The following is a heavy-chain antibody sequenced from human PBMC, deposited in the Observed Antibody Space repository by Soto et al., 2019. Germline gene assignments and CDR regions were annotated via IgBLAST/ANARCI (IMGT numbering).Heavy chain of an antibody. D-gene: IGHD3-22*01. CDR2: INPNSGGT. J-gene: IGHJ5*02. CDR1: GYTFTDYY. Sequence: QVQLVQSGAEVKNPGASVKVSCKASGYTFTDYYIHWVRQAPGQGLEWMGWINPNSGGTNYAQRSQGWVTMTRDTSISTAFMEFSRLRSDDTAVYYCARGGISMTLVRRGDWFDPWGQGTLVTVSS. CDR3: ARGGISMTLVRRGDWFDP. V-gene: IGHV1-2*04.